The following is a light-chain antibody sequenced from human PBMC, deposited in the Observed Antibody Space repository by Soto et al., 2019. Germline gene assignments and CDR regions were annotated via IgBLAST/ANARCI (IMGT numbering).Light chain of an antibody. CDR1: QGINKY. CDR2: GAS. J-gene: IGKJ4*01. V-gene: IGKV1-17*03. Sequence: DIPMTQSPSAMSASVGDRVTITCRASQGINKYLAWFQQKPGKVPKRLIYGASSLQSGVPSRFSGSGSGTEFTLTISSLQPEDFATYYCLQHKSYPLTFGGGTKVEI. CDR3: LQHKSYPLT.